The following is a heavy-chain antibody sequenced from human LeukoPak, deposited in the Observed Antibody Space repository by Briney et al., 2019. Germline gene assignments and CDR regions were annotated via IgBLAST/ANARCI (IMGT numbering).Heavy chain of an antibody. Sequence: PGGSLRLSCTASGFTFSTYEMNWVRQAPGKGLEWISYISSSGNAIYYADSVKGRFTISRDNAKNSLYLQMNSLRAEDTAVYYCARDFDPWGQGTLVTVSS. CDR3: ARDFDP. J-gene: IGHJ5*02. V-gene: IGHV3-48*03. CDR1: GFTFSTYE. CDR2: ISSSGNAI.